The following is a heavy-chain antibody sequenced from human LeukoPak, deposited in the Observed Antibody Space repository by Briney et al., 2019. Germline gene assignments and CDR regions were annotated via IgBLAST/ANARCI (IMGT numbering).Heavy chain of an antibody. CDR3: TKDSARLARGEYAP. CDR1: VFTFSSYA. CDR2: ISGIVGST. J-gene: IGHJ5*02. V-gene: IGHV3-23*01. D-gene: IGHD3-10*01. Sequence: GGSLRLSCAASVFTFSSYAMSWVRQAPGKGLEWVSAISGIVGSTYYADSVKGRFTISRDNTKNTLYLQMKSLRAQDPAVYYCTKDSARLARGEYAPWGQGTLVTVSS.